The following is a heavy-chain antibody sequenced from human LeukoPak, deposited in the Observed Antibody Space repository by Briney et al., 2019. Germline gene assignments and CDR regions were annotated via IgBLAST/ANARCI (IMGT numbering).Heavy chain of an antibody. CDR2: MNPNSGNT. CDR1: GYTFTNYD. J-gene: IGHJ4*02. V-gene: IGHV1-8*03. D-gene: IGHD6-6*01. CDR3: ARFSGSSDFDY. Sequence: ASVKVSCKASGYTFTNYDINWVRQATGQGLEWMGWMNPNSGNTGYAQKFQGRVTITRDTSISTAYMELSSLRSEDTAVYYCARFSGSSDFDYWGQGTLFTVSS.